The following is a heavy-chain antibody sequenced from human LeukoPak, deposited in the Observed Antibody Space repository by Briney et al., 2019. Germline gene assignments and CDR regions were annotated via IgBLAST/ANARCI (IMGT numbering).Heavy chain of an antibody. Sequence: SQTLSLTCSVSGASISSGSCFWTWIRQPAGKGLEWIGRIYTTGSTNYNPSLTSRVTVSMDASKNQFSLNLSSVTAADTAVYYCATSPYYFYMDVWGKGTSVIVSS. CDR1: GASISSGSCF. CDR2: IYTTGST. V-gene: IGHV4-61*02. CDR3: ATSPYYFYMDV. J-gene: IGHJ6*03.